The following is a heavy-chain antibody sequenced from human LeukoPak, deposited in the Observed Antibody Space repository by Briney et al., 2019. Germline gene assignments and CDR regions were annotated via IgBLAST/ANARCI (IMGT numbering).Heavy chain of an antibody. Sequence: SDTLSLTCTVSGGSISSSSYYWGWIRQPPGKGLEWIGYIYYSGSTNYNPSLKSRVTISVDTSKNQFSLKLSSVTAADTAVYYCARDGGSGSCRKGSAFDIWGQGTMVTVAS. V-gene: IGHV4-61*01. CDR1: GGSISSSSYY. J-gene: IGHJ3*02. CDR3: ARDGGSGSCRKGSAFDI. D-gene: IGHD3-10*01. CDR2: IYYSGST.